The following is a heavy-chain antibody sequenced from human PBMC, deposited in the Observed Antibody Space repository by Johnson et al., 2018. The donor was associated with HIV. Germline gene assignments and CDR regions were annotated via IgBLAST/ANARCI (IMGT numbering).Heavy chain of an antibody. CDR3: AKASHWAFDI. CDR1: GFTFSSYG. V-gene: IGHV3-30*18. CDR2: ISYDGSNK. J-gene: IGHJ3*02. Sequence: QVQLVESGGGVVQPGRSLRLSCAASGFTFSSYGMHWVRQAPGKGLEWVAVISYDGSNKYYADSVKGRFTISRDNSKNTLYLQMNSLRAEDTAVYYCAKASHWAFDIWGQGTMVTVSS. D-gene: IGHD1-1*01.